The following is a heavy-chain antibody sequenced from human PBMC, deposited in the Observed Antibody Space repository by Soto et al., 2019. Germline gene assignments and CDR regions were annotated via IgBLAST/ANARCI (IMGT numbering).Heavy chain of an antibody. Sequence: QVQLVESGGGVVQPGRSLRLSCAASGFTFSNYGMHWVRQAPGKGLEWVAVIWYDGSNKYYTDSVKGRFTISRDNSKNTLYLQMNSLRAEDTAVYYWARDTYHLDYWGQGTLVTFSS. CDR1: GFTFSNYG. V-gene: IGHV3-33*01. J-gene: IGHJ4*02. D-gene: IGHD2-2*01. CDR2: IWYDGSNK. CDR3: ARDTYHLDY.